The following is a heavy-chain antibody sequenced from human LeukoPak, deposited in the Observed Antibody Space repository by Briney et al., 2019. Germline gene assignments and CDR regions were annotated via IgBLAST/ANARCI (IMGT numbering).Heavy chain of an antibody. Sequence: SVKVSCKASGGTFSSYAISWVRQAPGQGLEWMGGIIPIFGTANYAQRFQGRVTITADESTSTAYMELSSLRSEDTAVYYCAEFYGSGRDRDYWGQGTLVTVSS. CDR1: GGTFSSYA. V-gene: IGHV1-69*13. CDR2: IIPIFGTA. CDR3: AEFYGSGRDRDY. J-gene: IGHJ4*02. D-gene: IGHD3-10*01.